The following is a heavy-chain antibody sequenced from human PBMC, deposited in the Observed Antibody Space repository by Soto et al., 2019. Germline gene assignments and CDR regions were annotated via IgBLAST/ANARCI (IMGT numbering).Heavy chain of an antibody. CDR3: ARVERGTATTVVDAFDI. Sequence: QVQLQQWGAGLLKPSETLSLTCAVFGGSVNSGNYYWSWIRQPPGKGLEWIGEMSHRGGTHFNPSLKSRVTISVDTSKNQFSLKMSPVTAADTALYYCARVERGTATTVVDAFDIWGPGTMVTVSS. CDR1: GGSVNSGNYY. V-gene: IGHV4-34*01. J-gene: IGHJ3*02. CDR2: MSHRGGT. D-gene: IGHD1-1*01.